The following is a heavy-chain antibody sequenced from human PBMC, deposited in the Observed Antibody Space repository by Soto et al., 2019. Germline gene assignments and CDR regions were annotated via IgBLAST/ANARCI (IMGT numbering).Heavy chain of an antibody. CDR2: VFYSGAT. CDR1: GGPIKTGDYY. Sequence: LSLTCNVSGGPIKTGDYYWNWIRQPPGKGLEWIGYVFYSGATNYSPSLKSRAAISMDTSKNQFSLSLTSVTAADTAVYYCARAGFSYGHLLFWGQGIRVTVSS. CDR3: ARAGFSYGHLLF. J-gene: IGHJ4*02. V-gene: IGHV4-30-4*01. D-gene: IGHD3-10*01.